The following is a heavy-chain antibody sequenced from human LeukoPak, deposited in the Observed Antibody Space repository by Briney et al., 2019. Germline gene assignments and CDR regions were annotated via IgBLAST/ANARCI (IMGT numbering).Heavy chain of an antibody. Sequence: GGSLRLSCAASGFTVSSNYMSWVRQAPGKGLEWVSVIYSGGSTYYAGSVKGRFTISRDNSKNTLYLQMNSLRAEDTAVYYCARGGGSYYGSYFDYWGQGTLVTVSS. CDR3: ARGGGSYYGSYFDY. J-gene: IGHJ4*02. D-gene: IGHD1-26*01. CDR2: IYSGGST. CDR1: GFTVSSNY. V-gene: IGHV3-53*01.